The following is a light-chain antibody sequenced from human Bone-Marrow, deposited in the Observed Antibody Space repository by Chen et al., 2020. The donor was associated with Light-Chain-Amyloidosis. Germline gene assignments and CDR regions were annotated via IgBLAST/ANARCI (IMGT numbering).Light chain of an antibody. CDR1: SSNIGAGYD. V-gene: IGLV1-40*01. CDR3: QSYDSSLSGSV. J-gene: IGLJ2*01. Sequence: QSVLTQPPSVSGAPGQTGTIPCTGSSSNIGAGYDVHWYQQLPGTAPKLLIYGNSNRPSGVPDRFSGSKSGTSASLAITGLQAEDEADYYCQSYDSSLSGSVFGGGTKLTVL. CDR2: GNS.